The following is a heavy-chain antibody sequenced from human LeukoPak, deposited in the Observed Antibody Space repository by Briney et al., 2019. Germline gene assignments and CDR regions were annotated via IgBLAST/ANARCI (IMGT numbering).Heavy chain of an antibody. V-gene: IGHV1-46*01. J-gene: IGHJ4*02. CDR2: INPSGGST. CDR1: GYTFTSYY. CDR3: ARDGYDSSGSSGWNFDY. Sequence: ASVKVSCKASGYTFTSYYMHWVRQAPGQGLEWMGIINPSGGSTSYAQKFQGRVTMTRDTSTSTVYMELSSLRSEDTAVYYCARDGYDSSGSSGWNFDYWGQGTPVTVSS. D-gene: IGHD3-22*01.